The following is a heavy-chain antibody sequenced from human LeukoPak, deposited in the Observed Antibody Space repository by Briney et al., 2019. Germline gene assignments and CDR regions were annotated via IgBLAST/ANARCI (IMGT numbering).Heavy chain of an antibody. Sequence: PGGSLRLSCAASGFTVSSNYMSWVRQAPGKGLEWVSVIYSGGGTYYADSVKGRFTISRDNSKNTLYLQMNSLRAEDTAVYYCARGYSGYDSQTPFDYWGQGTLVTVSS. CDR3: ARGYSGYDSQTPFDY. J-gene: IGHJ4*02. D-gene: IGHD5-12*01. CDR2: IYSGGGT. CDR1: GFTVSSNY. V-gene: IGHV3-66*01.